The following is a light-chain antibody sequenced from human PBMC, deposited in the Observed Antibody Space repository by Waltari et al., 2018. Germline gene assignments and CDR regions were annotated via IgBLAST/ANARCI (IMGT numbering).Light chain of an antibody. V-gene: IGKV4-1*01. CDR3: QQYYSAPYT. J-gene: IGKJ2*01. CDR1: TSALSSPNNKNY. Sequence: ILMTQSPDSLAVSVGETPTLTCRSRTSALSSPNNKNYLGWYQQKPGQPPKLLISGASTRESGVPARFSGRGSGTNYTLTISSLQSDDAAIYFCQQYYSAPYTFGQGTKLEIK. CDR2: GAS.